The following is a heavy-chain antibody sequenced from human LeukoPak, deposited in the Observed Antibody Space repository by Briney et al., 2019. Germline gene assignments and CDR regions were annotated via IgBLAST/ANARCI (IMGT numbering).Heavy chain of an antibody. Sequence: SGPTLVKPTQTLTLTCTFSGFSLSTSGVGVGWIRQPPGKALEWLALIYWDDGKRYSPSLKSRLTITKDTSKNQVVLTMTNMDPVDTATYYCAQGHYYGSGSPYYFDYWGQGTLVTVSS. CDR2: IYWDDGK. J-gene: IGHJ4*02. V-gene: IGHV2-5*02. CDR3: AQGHYYGSGSPYYFDY. D-gene: IGHD3-10*01. CDR1: GFSLSTSGVG.